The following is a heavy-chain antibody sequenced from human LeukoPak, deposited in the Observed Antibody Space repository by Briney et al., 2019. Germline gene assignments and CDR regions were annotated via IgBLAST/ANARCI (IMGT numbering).Heavy chain of an antibody. CDR3: ARVMSGSSAFDI. Sequence: ASVKVSCKASGYTFTSYYMHWVRQAPGQGLEWMGIINPSGGSTSYAQKFQGRVTMTRDMSTSTVYMELRSLRSDDTAVYYCARVMSGSSAFDIWGQGTMVTVSS. V-gene: IGHV1-46*01. CDR1: GYTFTSYY. J-gene: IGHJ3*02. D-gene: IGHD3-3*01. CDR2: INPSGGST.